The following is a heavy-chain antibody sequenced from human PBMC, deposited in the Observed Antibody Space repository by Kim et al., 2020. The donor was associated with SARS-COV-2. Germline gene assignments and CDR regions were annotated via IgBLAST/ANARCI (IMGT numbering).Heavy chain of an antibody. J-gene: IGHJ6*03. V-gene: IGHV3-74*01. CDR3: ARGAAVGGHLMDV. CDR1: GFTFSSSW. CDR2: IKSDGSNI. D-gene: IGHD6-19*01. Sequence: GGALRLSCAVSGFTFSSSWMYWVRQAPGKGLVWVSRIKSDGSNIIYADSVKDRFTISRDNAKNTLYLQMNSLRAEDTAVYYCARGAAVGGHLMDVWGKGTTVTVSS.